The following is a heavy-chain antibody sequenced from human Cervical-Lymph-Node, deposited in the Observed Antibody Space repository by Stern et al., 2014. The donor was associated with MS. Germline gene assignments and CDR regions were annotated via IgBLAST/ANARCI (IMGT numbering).Heavy chain of an antibody. CDR1: GYTFTTFA. CDR3: ARAYYGDYFDY. D-gene: IGHD4-17*01. J-gene: IGHJ4*02. CDR2: INPANGNT. V-gene: IGHV1-3*01. Sequence: QVQLVQSGAEVKKPGASVKVSCRPSGYTFTTFAMHWVRQAPGQRLEWMGWINPANGNTNYSPKFQGRVTITRDTSASTAYMEVSSLRSEDTAVYFCARAYYGDYFDYWGQGTLVTVSS.